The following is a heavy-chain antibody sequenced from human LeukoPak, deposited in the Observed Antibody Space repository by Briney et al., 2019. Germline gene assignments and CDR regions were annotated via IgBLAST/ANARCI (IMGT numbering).Heavy chain of an antibody. V-gene: IGHV3-30*03. CDR3: ARGKFGYSSSWYVPDYYYYMDV. CDR1: GFTFSSYG. CDR2: ISYDGSNK. Sequence: PGGSLRLPCAASGFTFSSYGMHWVRQAPGKGLEWVAVISYDGSNKYYADSVKGRFTISRDNSKNTLYLQMNSLRAEDTAVYYCARGKFGYSSSWYVPDYYYYMDVWGKGTTVTVSS. J-gene: IGHJ6*03. D-gene: IGHD6-13*01.